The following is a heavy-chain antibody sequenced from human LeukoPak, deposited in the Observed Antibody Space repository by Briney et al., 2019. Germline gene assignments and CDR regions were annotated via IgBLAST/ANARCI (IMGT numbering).Heavy chain of an antibody. J-gene: IGHJ1*01. CDR1: GYTFIGYH. D-gene: IGHD3-22*01. CDR2: INPNSGGT. Sequence: ASVKVSCKASGYTFIGYHMHWVRQAPGQGLEWMGWINPNSGGTNYAQKFQGRVTMTRDTSISTAYMELSRLRSDDTAVYYCARGVLYYYDSSGYYYVPEYFQHWGQGTLVTVSS. CDR3: ARGVLYYYDSSGYYYVPEYFQH. V-gene: IGHV1-2*02.